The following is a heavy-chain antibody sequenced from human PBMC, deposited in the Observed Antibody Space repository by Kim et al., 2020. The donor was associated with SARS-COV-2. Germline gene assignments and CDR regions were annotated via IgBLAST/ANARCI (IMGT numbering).Heavy chain of an antibody. CDR3: ASSTIFGDYYFDY. D-gene: IGHD3-3*01. CDR1: GGSISSYY. J-gene: IGHJ4*02. V-gene: IGHV4-59*01. Sequence: SETLSLTCTVSGGSISSYYWSWIRQPPGKGLEWIGYIYYSGSTNYNPSLKSRVTISVDTSKNQFSLKLSSVTAADTAVYYCASSTIFGDYYFDYWGQGTLVTVSS. CDR2: IYYSGST.